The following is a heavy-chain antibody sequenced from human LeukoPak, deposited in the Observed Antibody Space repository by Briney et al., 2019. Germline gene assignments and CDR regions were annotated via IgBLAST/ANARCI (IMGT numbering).Heavy chain of an antibody. D-gene: IGHD2-2*01. Sequence: SETLSLTCTVSGGSISSYYWSWIRQPPGKGLEWIGYIYYSGSTNYNPSLKSRVTISVDTSKNQFSLKLSSVTAADTAVYYCARTYVVVPAATYYYMDVWGKGTTVTVSS. V-gene: IGHV4-59*12. CDR2: IYYSGST. J-gene: IGHJ6*03. CDR1: GGSISSYY. CDR3: ARTYVVVPAATYYYMDV.